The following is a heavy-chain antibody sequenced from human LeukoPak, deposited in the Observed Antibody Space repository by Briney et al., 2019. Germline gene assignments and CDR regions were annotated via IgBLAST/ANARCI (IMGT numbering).Heavy chain of an antibody. CDR3: ARGPSGYHNT. V-gene: IGHV3-23*01. CDR1: GFTFSGHW. CDR2: ISGSGGST. J-gene: IGHJ4*02. D-gene: IGHD5-12*01. Sequence: PGGSLRLSCAVSGFTFSGHWMFWVRQAPGKGLEWVSAISGSGGSTYYADSVKGRFTISRDNSKNTLYLQMNSLRAEDTAVYYCARGPSGYHNTGGQGTLVTVSS.